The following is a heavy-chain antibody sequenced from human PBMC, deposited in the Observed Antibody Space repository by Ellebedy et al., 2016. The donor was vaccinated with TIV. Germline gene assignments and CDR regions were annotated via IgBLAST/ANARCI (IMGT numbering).Heavy chain of an antibody. CDR1: GFTFSDYY. V-gene: IGHV3-11*04. Sequence: GGSLRLSCAASGFTFSDYYMSWIRQAPGKGLEWVSYISSSGSTIYYVDSVKGRFTISRDNAKNSLYLQMNSLRAEETAVFFCARYIRPSYYFDSWGQGALFTVSS. CDR2: ISSSGSTI. CDR3: ARYIRPSYYFDS. J-gene: IGHJ4*02.